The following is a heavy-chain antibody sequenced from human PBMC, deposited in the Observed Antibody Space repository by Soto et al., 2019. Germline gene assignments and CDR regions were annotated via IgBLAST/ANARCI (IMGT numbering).Heavy chain of an antibody. CDR2: IYYSGST. CDR3: ASHDYAHYGIDV. CDR1: GGSISSGDYY. D-gene: IGHD4-17*01. Sequence: SETLSLTCTVSGGSISSGDYYWSWIRQPPGKGLEWIGYIYYSGSTYYNPSLKGRVTISVDTSKNQFSLKLSSVTAADTAVYYCASHDYAHYGIDVRGQGTTVTVSS. V-gene: IGHV4-30-4*01. J-gene: IGHJ6*02.